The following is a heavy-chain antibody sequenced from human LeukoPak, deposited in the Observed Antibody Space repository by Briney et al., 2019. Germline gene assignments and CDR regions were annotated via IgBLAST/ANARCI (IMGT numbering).Heavy chain of an antibody. CDR3: ARVIAAADPNYYYGMDV. J-gene: IGHJ6*02. Sequence: KPGGSLRLSCAASGFTFSSYSMNWVRQAPGKGLEWVSSISSRSSYIYYADSVKGRFTISRDNAKNSLYLQMNSLRAEDTAVYYCARVIAAADPNYYYGMDVWGQGTTVAVSS. D-gene: IGHD6-13*01. CDR1: GFTFSSYS. CDR2: ISSRSSYI. V-gene: IGHV3-21*01.